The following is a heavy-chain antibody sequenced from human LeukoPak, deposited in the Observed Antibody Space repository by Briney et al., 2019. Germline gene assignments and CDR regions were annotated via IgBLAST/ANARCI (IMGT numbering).Heavy chain of an antibody. CDR2: ISYDGSNK. D-gene: IGHD7-27*01. V-gene: IGHV3-30-3*01. J-gene: IGHJ4*02. CDR1: EFTFSSYA. Sequence: GGSLRLSCAASEFTFSSYAIHWVRQAPGKGLEWVAVISYDGSNKYYADSVKGRFTISRDNSKNTLYLQMDSLRVEDTAVYYCARAAQTGGDFDYWGQGTLVTVSS. CDR3: ARAAQTGGDFDY.